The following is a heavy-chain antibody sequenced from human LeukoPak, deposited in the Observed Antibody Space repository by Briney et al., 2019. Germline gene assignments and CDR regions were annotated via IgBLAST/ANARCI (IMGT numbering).Heavy chain of an antibody. V-gene: IGHV3-30-3*01. CDR1: GFTFSSYA. J-gene: IGHJ5*02. CDR2: ISYDGSNK. D-gene: IGHD2-2*01. Sequence: GGSLRLSCAASGFTFSSYAMHWVRQAPGKGLEWVAAISYDGSNKYYADSVKGRFTISRDNSKSTLYLQMNSLRAEDRAVYYCASGDCSSTSCYNWGFDPWGQGTLVTVSS. CDR3: ASGDCSSTSCYNWGFDP.